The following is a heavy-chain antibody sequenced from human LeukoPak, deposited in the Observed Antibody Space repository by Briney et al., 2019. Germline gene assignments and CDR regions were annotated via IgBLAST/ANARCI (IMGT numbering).Heavy chain of an antibody. D-gene: IGHD2-2*01. V-gene: IGHV1-18*01. CDR2: ISGHNGNT. Sequence: ASVNVSCKATGFNLRTYGFTWVRQAPGQGLDWMGWISGHNGNTKYAEKVQGRVTMTTDTFTSTVYMELRSLRSDDTAVYYCAKSHCTSNSCYRGGDYFYYGMDVWGQGTTVTVSS. CDR1: GFNLRTYG. J-gene: IGHJ6*02. CDR3: AKSHCTSNSCYRGGDYFYYGMDV.